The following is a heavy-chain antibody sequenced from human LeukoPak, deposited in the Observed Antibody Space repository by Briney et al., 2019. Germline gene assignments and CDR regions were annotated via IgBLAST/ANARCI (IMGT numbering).Heavy chain of an antibody. J-gene: IGHJ3*02. CDR1: GITVSNNY. Sequence: GGSLRLSCAASGITVSNNYMSWVRQAPGRGLEWVSVIYSGGSTYYADSVKGRFTISRDNSKNTLYLQMNSLRAEDTAVYYCARDANMVVPTSPIGAFDIWGQGTMVTVSS. V-gene: IGHV3-66*01. CDR2: IYSGGST. D-gene: IGHD2-15*01. CDR3: ARDANMVVPTSPIGAFDI.